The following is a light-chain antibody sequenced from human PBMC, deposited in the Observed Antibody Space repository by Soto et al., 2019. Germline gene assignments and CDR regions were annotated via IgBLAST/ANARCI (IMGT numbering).Light chain of an antibody. CDR3: SSYSTTNILV. J-gene: IGLJ1*01. V-gene: IGLV2-14*03. CDR2: DVN. CDR1: SSDVGAYEH. Sequence: QSALTQPASVSWSPGQSVTISCTGASSDVGAYEHVSWYQQHPGRAPKLILYDVNNRPSGVSSHFSGSKSVNTAFLVISGLQANDEADYYCSSYSTTNILVFGSWTKLTV.